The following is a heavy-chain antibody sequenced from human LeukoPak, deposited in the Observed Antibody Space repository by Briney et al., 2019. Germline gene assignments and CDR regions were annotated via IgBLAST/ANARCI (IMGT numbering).Heavy chain of an antibody. Sequence: PGGSLTLSCAASGVTLSDHHMDWVRQAPGKGLEWVGRTRNKARGYTTEYAASVKGRFTISRDDSRTLVYLQMKSLKTEDTAVYFCTRDEGEGDNSAFDIWGQGTVVTVSS. V-gene: IGHV3-72*01. D-gene: IGHD3-22*01. CDR3: TRDEGEGDNSAFDI. J-gene: IGHJ3*02. CDR1: GVTLSDHH. CDR2: TRNKARGYTT.